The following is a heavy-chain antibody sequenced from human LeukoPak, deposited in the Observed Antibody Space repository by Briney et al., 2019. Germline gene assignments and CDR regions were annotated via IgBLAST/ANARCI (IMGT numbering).Heavy chain of an antibody. V-gene: IGHV1-2*06. D-gene: IGHD3-22*01. CDR2: INPKTGGT. CDR1: GYTFAGYY. CDR3: ARDLQYYYDSSGSNYFDY. Sequence: ASVKVSCKASGYTFAGYYMHWVRQAPGQGLEWIGRINPKTGGTNYAQKFQGRVTMTRDTSISTAYMELSRLRSDDTAVYYCARDLQYYYDSSGSNYFDYWGQGTLVTVSS. J-gene: IGHJ4*02.